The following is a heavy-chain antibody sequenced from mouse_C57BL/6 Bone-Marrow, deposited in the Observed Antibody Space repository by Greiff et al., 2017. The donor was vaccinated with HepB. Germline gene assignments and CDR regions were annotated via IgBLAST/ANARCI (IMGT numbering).Heavy chain of an antibody. CDR1: GFTFTDYY. D-gene: IGHD2-3*01. J-gene: IGHJ3*01. CDR2: IRNKANGYTT. CDR3: ARYEGWLLGFFAY. Sequence: EVMLVESGGGLVQPGGSLSLSCAASGFTFTDYYMSWVRQPPGKALEWLGFIRNKANGYTTEYSASVKGRFTISRDNSQSIRYLQMHALRAEDSATYYCARYEGWLLGFFAYWGQGTLVTVSA. V-gene: IGHV7-3*01.